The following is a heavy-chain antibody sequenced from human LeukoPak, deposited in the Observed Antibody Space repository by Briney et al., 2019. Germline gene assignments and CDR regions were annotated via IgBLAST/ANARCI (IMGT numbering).Heavy chain of an antibody. J-gene: IGHJ4*02. CDR3: VRKGRLIDAATHINIRY. Sequence: GASVKVSCKASGGTFSSYAISWVRQAPGQGVEWMGGIIPIFGTANYAQKFRGRVTITADESTSTAYMELSSRRSEDMAVYVCVRKGRLIDAATHINIRYCGEGTPVTPSS. CDR2: IIPIFGTA. CDR1: GGTFSSYA. V-gene: IGHV1-69*13. D-gene: IGHD5-18*01.